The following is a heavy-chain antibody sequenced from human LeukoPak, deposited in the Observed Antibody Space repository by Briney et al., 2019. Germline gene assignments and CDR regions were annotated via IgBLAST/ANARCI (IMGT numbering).Heavy chain of an antibody. Sequence: SETLSLTCAVYGGSFSGYCWSWIRQPPGKGLEWIGTIYHTGSTYFTPSLKSRVTISLDTSKNQFSLKLTSVTAADTAVYYCGRYSSGWFSIDYWGQGTLVTVSS. J-gene: IGHJ4*02. CDR3: GRYSSGWFSIDY. V-gene: IGHV4-34*01. CDR1: GGSFSGYC. D-gene: IGHD6-19*01. CDR2: IYHTGST.